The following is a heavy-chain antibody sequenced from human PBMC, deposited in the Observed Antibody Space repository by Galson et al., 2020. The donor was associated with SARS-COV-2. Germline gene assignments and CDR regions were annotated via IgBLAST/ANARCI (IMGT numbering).Heavy chain of an antibody. CDR3: AREDGSYYGSGSYYKGIDY. D-gene: IGHD3-10*01. Sequence: GGSLRLSCAASGFTFSDYYMSWIRQAPGKGLEWVSYISSSSSYTNYADSVKGRFTISRDNAKNSLYLQMNSLRAEDTAVYYCAREDGSYYGSGSYYKGIDYWGQGTLVTVSS. CDR1: GFTFSDYY. CDR2: ISSSSSYT. V-gene: IGHV3-11*05. J-gene: IGHJ4*02.